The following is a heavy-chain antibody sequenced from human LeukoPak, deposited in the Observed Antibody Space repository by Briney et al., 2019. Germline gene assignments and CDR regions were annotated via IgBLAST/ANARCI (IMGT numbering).Heavy chain of an antibody. J-gene: IGHJ4*02. V-gene: IGHV3-53*01. CDR2: IYSGGST. Sequence: GGSLRLSCAASGFTVSSNYMSWVRQAPGKGLEWVSVIYSGGSTYYADSVKGRFTISRDNSKNTLYLQMNSLRAEDTAVYYCARGAQSSSWFYYFDYWGQGTLVTVSS. CDR3: ARGAQSSSWFYYFDY. CDR1: GFTVSSNY. D-gene: IGHD6-13*01.